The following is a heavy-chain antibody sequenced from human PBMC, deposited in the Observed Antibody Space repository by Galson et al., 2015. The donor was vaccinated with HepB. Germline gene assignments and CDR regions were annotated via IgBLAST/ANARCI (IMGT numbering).Heavy chain of an antibody. D-gene: IGHD3-10*01. Sequence: SLRLSCAVSGSTFTNYPMSWVRQAPGKGLEWVSSIRVSGTGTYYADSVKGRFTLSRDNSKNTIYLQMHSLRADDTAVYFCAKFPGASGSFPHYFDTWGRGTLVTVSS. CDR2: IRVSGTGT. V-gene: IGHV3-23*01. CDR1: GSTFTNYP. CDR3: AKFPGASGSFPHYFDT. J-gene: IGHJ4*02.